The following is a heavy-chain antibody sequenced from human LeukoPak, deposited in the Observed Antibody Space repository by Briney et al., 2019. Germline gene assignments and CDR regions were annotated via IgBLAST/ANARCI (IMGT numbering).Heavy chain of an antibody. D-gene: IGHD1-26*01. CDR1: GFAFRIHA. J-gene: IGHJ4*02. CDR2: IGSGDAQ. CDR3: AKGSGNYYTYFAN. V-gene: IGHV3-23*01. Sequence: GGSLRLSCAASGFAFRIHAMSWVRQAPGKGLEWVSSIGSGDAQHYADSVKGRFTVSRDDPQNTLYLQMNSLRAEDAAIYYCAKGSGNYYTYFANCGQGTLVTVSP.